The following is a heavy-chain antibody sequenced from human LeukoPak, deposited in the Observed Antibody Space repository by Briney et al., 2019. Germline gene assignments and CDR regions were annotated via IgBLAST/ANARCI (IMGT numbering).Heavy chain of an antibody. V-gene: IGHV4-39*07. J-gene: IGHJ5*02. Sequence: SETLSLTCTVSGGSISSSSYYWGWIRQPPGKGLEWIGSIYYSGSTYYNPSLKSRVTISVDTSKNQFSLKLSSVTAADTAVYYCARDLSPIITMIVVGIPGWFDPWGQGILVTVSS. D-gene: IGHD3-22*01. CDR1: GGSISSSSYY. CDR2: IYYSGST. CDR3: ARDLSPIITMIVVGIPGWFDP.